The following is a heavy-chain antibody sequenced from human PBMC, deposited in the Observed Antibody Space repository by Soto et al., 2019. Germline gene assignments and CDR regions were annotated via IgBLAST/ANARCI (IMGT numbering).Heavy chain of an antibody. J-gene: IGHJ4*02. Sequence: SETLSLTCTVSGGSISSYYWSWIRQPPGKGLEWIGYIYYSGSTNYNPSLKSRVTISVDTSKNQFSLKLSSVTAADTAVYYCAAIIDYGDYGWYFDYWGQGTLVTVSS. CDR2: IYYSGST. CDR3: AAIIDYGDYGWYFDY. V-gene: IGHV4-59*12. D-gene: IGHD4-17*01. CDR1: GGSISSYY.